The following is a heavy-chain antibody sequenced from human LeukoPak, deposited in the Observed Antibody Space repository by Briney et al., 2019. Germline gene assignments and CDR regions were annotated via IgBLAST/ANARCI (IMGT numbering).Heavy chain of an antibody. Sequence: PSETLSLTCAVYVGSFSGYYWSWIRQPPGKGLEWFGEINHNGSTNNNPSLKSRVTISVDPSKNQFSLKLSSVTAANTVVYYCARVNYYGSSAYYWWFDPWGQGTLVTVSS. CDR3: ARVNYYGSSAYYWWFDP. D-gene: IGHD3-22*01. V-gene: IGHV4-34*01. J-gene: IGHJ5*02. CDR2: INHNGST. CDR1: VGSFSGYY.